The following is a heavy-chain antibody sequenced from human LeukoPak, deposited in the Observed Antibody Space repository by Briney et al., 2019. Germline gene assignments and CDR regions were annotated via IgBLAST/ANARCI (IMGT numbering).Heavy chain of an antibody. CDR1: GYTFTGYY. Sequence: GASVTVSCKASGYTFTGYYMHWVRQAPGQGLEWMGWINPNSGGTNYAQKFQGRVTMTRDTSISTAYMELSRLRSDDTAVYYCARDYSVGYYYYYYMDVWGKGTTVTVSS. CDR2: INPNSGGT. D-gene: IGHD2-15*01. CDR3: ARDYSVGYYYYYYMDV. V-gene: IGHV1-2*02. J-gene: IGHJ6*03.